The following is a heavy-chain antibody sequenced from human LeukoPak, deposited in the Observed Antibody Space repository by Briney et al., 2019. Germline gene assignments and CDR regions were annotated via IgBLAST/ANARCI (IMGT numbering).Heavy chain of an antibody. Sequence: GASVKVSCKASGYSFTSYAMHWVRQAPGQRLEWMGWINAGNGNTKYSQKFQGRVTITRDTSASTAYMELSSLRSEDTAVYYCARMSSLYGIDYWGQGTLVTVSS. CDR2: INAGNGNT. V-gene: IGHV1-3*01. CDR3: ARMSSLYGIDY. D-gene: IGHD2-8*01. J-gene: IGHJ4*02. CDR1: GYSFTSYA.